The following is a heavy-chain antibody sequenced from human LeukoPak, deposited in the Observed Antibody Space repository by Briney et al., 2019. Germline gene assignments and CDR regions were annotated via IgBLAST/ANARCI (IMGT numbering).Heavy chain of an antibody. J-gene: IGHJ4*02. CDR3: ARGRPRSYYYDSSGMLCYFDY. D-gene: IGHD3-22*01. CDR2: INKSGST. V-gene: IGHV4-34*01. CDR1: GGSFSGYY. Sequence: PSETLSLTCAVYGGSFSGYYWSWIRQPPGKGLEWIGEINKSGSTNYNPSLKSRVTISVDTSKNQFSLKLSSVTAADTAVYYCARGRPRSYYYDSSGMLCYFDYWGQGTLVTVSS.